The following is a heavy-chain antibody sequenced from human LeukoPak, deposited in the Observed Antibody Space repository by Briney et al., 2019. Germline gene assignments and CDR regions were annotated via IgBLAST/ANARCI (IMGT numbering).Heavy chain of an antibody. V-gene: IGHV3-23*01. D-gene: IGHD3-9*01. J-gene: IGHJ6*02. Sequence: GGSLRLSCAASGFTFSSYAMSWVRQAPGKGLEWVSAISGSGGSTYYADSVKGRFTISRDNSKNTLYLQMNSLRAEDTAVYYCAKQSPPYILPGYGVDPDYGMDVWGQGTTVTVSS. CDR1: GFTFSSYA. CDR2: ISGSGGST. CDR3: AKQSPPYILPGYGVDPDYGMDV.